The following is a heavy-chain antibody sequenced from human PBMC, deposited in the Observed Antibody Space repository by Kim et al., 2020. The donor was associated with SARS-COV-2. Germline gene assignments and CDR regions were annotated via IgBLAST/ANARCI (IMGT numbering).Heavy chain of an antibody. D-gene: IGHD1-26*01. Sequence: YADSVKGRFTITRDNAKNSLYLQMNSLRAEDTAVYYCARDRRGSSYIFAYWGQGTLVTVSS. J-gene: IGHJ4*02. CDR3: ARDRRGSSYIFAY. V-gene: IGHV3-21*01.